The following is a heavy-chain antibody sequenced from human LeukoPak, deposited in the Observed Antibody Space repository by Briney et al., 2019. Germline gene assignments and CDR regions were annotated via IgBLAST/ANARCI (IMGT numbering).Heavy chain of an antibody. CDR2: IIGSGGRT. CDR1: GFTFSSYA. Sequence: GGSLRLSCAASGFTFSSYAMSWVRQAPGKRLEWVSAIIGSGGRTYYADSVKGRFTISRDNSKNTLYLQMNSLRAEDTAVYYCATPTPTTYYYDSGGYYPSYYFDYWGQGTLVTVSS. CDR3: ATPTPTTYYYDSGGYYPSYYFDY. D-gene: IGHD3-22*01. V-gene: IGHV3-23*01. J-gene: IGHJ4*02.